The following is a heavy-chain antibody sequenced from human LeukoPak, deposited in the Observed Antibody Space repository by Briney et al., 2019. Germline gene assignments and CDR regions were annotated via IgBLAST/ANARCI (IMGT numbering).Heavy chain of an antibody. CDR3: ARTVRDYYGMDV. V-gene: IGHV4-59*01. Sequence: SETLSLTCTVPGGSISSYYWSWIRQPPGKGLEWIGYIYYSGSTNYNPSLKSRVTISVDTSKNQFSLKLSSVTAADTAVYYCARTVRDYYGMDVWGQGTTVTASS. J-gene: IGHJ6*02. CDR1: GGSISSYY. CDR2: IYYSGST. D-gene: IGHD1-1*01.